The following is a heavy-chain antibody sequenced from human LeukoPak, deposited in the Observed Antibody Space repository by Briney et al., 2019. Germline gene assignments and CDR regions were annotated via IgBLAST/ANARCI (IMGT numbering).Heavy chain of an antibody. J-gene: IGHJ6*02. D-gene: IGHD6-13*01. V-gene: IGHV1-24*01. CDR2: FDPEDGET. CDR3: ATVTAAAGYYYGMDV. CDR1: GYALTELS. Sequence: ASVKVSCKVSGYALTELSMHWVRQAPGKGLEWMGGFDPEDGETIYAQKFQGRVTMTEDTSTDTAYMELSSLRSEDTAVYYCATVTAAAGYYYGMDVWGQGTTVTVSS.